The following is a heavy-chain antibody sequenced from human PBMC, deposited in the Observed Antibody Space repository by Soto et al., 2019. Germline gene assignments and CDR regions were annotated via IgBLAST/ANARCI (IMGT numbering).Heavy chain of an antibody. D-gene: IGHD3-9*01. CDR3: AREYYGLLTGYYTDY. V-gene: IGHV3-74*01. CDR1: VFPFSSYW. CDR2: ISGDGVTT. J-gene: IGHJ4*02. Sequence: EVQLVESGGDLVQRGGSLRLSCAASVFPFSSYWMHWVRHTPGKGRDWVARISGDGVTTYYADSVTGRFTVSRDNAKNTLSLQISGLRAEDTAVYYCAREYYGLLTGYYTDYWGQGTLVSVSS.